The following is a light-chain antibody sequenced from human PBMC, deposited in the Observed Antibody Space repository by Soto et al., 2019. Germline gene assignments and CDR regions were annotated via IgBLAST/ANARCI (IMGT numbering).Light chain of an antibody. CDR1: QGISSF. CDR2: AAS. J-gene: IGKJ5*01. V-gene: IGKV1-9*01. Sequence: DIQLTQSPSFLSASLGDRDTITCRASQGISSFLAWYQQKPGKVPKLLIYAASTLQGGVPSRFSGSGSGTQFTLTISSLQPEDVATYYCQQIHTYPITFGQGTRLE. CDR3: QQIHTYPIT.